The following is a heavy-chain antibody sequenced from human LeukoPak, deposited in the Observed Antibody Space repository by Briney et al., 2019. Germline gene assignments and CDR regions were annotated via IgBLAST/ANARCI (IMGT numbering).Heavy chain of an antibody. CDR3: ARDRVLLWFGETRSGVDNWFDP. V-gene: IGHV1-18*01. D-gene: IGHD3-10*01. J-gene: IGHJ5*02. CDR1: GYTFTSYG. Sequence: ASVKVSCKASGYTFTSYGISWVRQAPGQGLEWMGWISAYNGNTNYAQKLQGGVTMTTDTSTSTAYMELRSLRSDDTAVYYCARDRVLLWFGETRSGVDNWFDPWGQGTLVTVSS. CDR2: ISAYNGNT.